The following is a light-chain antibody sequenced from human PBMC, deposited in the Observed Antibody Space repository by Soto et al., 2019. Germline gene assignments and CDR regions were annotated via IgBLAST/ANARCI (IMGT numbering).Light chain of an antibody. Sequence: DIHLTQSPSFLSASVGDRVTITCRPSQAVPNNMAWYQQKPGKPPKLLIYDASSLESGVPSRFSGSGSGTEFTLTISSLQPDDFATYYCQQYNSYSTFGQGTKVDIK. V-gene: IGKV1-5*01. CDR3: QQYNSYST. CDR1: QAVPNN. J-gene: IGKJ1*01. CDR2: DAS.